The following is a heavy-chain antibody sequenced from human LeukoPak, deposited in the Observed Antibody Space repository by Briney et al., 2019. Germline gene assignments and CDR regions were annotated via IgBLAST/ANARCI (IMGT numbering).Heavy chain of an antibody. CDR2: ISWNSGRI. D-gene: IGHD6-13*01. Sequence: PGGSLRLSCAASGFTFDDYATHWVRQVPGKGLEWVSGISWNSGRIEYADSVKGRFTISRGNAKNSLYLQMNSLRTEDTALYYCAKSSISAAGYFQHWGQGTLVTVSS. CDR1: GFTFDDYA. V-gene: IGHV3-9*01. J-gene: IGHJ1*01. CDR3: AKSSISAAGYFQH.